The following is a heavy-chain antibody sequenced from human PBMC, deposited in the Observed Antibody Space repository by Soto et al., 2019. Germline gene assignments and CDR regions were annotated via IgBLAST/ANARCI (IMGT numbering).Heavy chain of an antibody. J-gene: IGHJ4*02. CDR2: IYGDDDK. Sequence: QITLKESGPTLVKPTQTLTLTCTFSGFSLTSGGVGVAWIRQPPGKAPERLALIYGDDDKRFRPSLKNRLSITRDNSRNEVVLKMTKMDPVDTATFFCAHKHAATWLFDFWGQGLLVTASP. V-gene: IGHV2-5*02. CDR3: AHKHAATWLFDF. D-gene: IGHD2-2*01. CDR1: GFSLTSGGVG.